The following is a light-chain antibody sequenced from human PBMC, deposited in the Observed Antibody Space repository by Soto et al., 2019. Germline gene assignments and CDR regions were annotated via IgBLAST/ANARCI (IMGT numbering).Light chain of an antibody. CDR2: GAS. CDR3: HHYGISPLT. J-gene: IGKJ5*01. Sequence: EIVLTQSPGTLSLSPGEGVTLSCRAGQIVTSSQLAWYQQKPGQAPRLLVFGASSRVLGIPDRFSGSGSGTDGTFSISRLEPEYFALYYCHHYGISPLTFGQGTRLELK. V-gene: IGKV3-20*01. CDR1: QIVTSSQ.